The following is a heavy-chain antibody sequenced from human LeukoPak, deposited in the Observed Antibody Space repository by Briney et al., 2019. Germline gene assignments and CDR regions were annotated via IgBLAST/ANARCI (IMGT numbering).Heavy chain of an antibody. J-gene: IGHJ4*02. CDR3: AREGFRAVAPY. CDR1: GFTFSSYS. CDR2: ISSSSSYI. Sequence: GGSLRLSCAASGFTFSSYSMNWVRQAPGKGREWVSSISSSSSYIYYADSVKGRFTISRDNAKNSLYLQMNSVRAEDTAVYYCAREGFRAVAPYWGQGTLVTVSS. D-gene: IGHD6-19*01. V-gene: IGHV3-21*01.